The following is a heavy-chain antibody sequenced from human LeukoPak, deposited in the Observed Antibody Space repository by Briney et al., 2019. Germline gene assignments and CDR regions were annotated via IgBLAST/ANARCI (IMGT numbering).Heavy chain of an antibody. J-gene: IGHJ4*02. D-gene: IGHD2/OR15-2a*01. CDR3: AKGATWIVGDYFAR. CDR2: ISGGGEST. Sequence: GRSLRLSCAASGFTFDDYAMTWVRQAPGKGLEWVSGISGGGESTLYADSVTGRFTIYRDNSKNTLYLQTSSLRAEDTAIYYWAKGATWIVGDYFARGGQGTLVTVSS. CDR1: GFTFDDYA. V-gene: IGHV3-23*01.